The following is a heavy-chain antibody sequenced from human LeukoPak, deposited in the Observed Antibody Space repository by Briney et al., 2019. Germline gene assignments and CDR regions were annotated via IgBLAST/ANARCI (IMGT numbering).Heavy chain of an antibody. CDR3: AGGDMVRGVIGAEYYFDY. V-gene: IGHV3-11*01. Sequence: GGSLRLSCAASRFIFSDYSMSWVRQAPGEGLEWGSYISSSGTTMYYADSVKGRFTISRDNAQNSLSLQMNSLRAEDTAMYSCAGGDMVRGVIGAEYYFDYWGQGILVTVSS. CDR1: RFIFSDYS. D-gene: IGHD3-10*01. CDR2: ISSSGTTM. J-gene: IGHJ4*02.